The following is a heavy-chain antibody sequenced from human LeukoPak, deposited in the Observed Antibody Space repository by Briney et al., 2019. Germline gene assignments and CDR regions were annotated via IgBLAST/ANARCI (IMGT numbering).Heavy chain of an antibody. CDR2: IWYDGSNK. D-gene: IGHD2-8*01. J-gene: IGHJ4*02. Sequence: SGGSLRLSCAASGFTFSSYAMSWVRQAPGKGLEWVAVIWYDGSNKYYADSVKGRFTISRDNSKNTLYLQMNSLRAEDTAVYYCAREGRYCTNGVCLKAGFDYWGQGTLVTVSS. CDR1: GFTFSSYA. CDR3: AREGRYCTNGVCLKAGFDY. V-gene: IGHV3-33*08.